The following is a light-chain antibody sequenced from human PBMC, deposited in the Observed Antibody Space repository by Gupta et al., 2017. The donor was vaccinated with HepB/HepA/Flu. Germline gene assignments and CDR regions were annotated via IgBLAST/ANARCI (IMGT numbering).Light chain of an antibody. CDR1: SLRSYD. Sequence: SELTQDPAVSAALGQTVRITCQGDSLRSYDASWYQQKPGQAPVLVIYGKNNRPSGLPHRFSGSSSGNTSSLTITGAQAEDEADYYCNSRDSSGNHYVFGTGTKVTVL. CDR3: NSRDSSGNHYV. CDR2: GKN. V-gene: IGLV3-19*01. J-gene: IGLJ1*01.